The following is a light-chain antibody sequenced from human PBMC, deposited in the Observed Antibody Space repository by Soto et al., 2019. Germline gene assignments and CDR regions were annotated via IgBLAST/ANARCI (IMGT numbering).Light chain of an antibody. Sequence: EFVLTQSPGTLSLSPGERATLSCRASQSLSSSYLAWYQQKPGQAPRLLIYGASSRATGIPDRFSGSGSGTDFTLTISRLEPEDFAVYYCQQYDLWPPYTFGPGTMVDIK. CDR1: QSLSSSY. CDR3: QQYDLWPPYT. CDR2: GAS. J-gene: IGKJ2*01. V-gene: IGKV3-20*01.